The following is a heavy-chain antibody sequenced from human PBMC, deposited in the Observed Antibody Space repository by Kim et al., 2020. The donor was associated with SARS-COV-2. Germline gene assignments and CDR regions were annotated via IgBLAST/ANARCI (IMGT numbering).Heavy chain of an antibody. V-gene: IGHV1-18*01. J-gene: IGHJ5*02. D-gene: IGHD3-3*01. CDR1: GYTFTSYG. Sequence: ASVKVSCKASGYTFTSYGISWVRQAPGQGLEWMGWISAYNGNTNYAQKLQGRVTMTTDTSTSTAYMELRSLRSDDTAVYYCARDGYDFWSGYYGTPNWFDPWGQGTLVTVSS. CDR3: ARDGYDFWSGYYGTPNWFDP. CDR2: ISAYNGNT.